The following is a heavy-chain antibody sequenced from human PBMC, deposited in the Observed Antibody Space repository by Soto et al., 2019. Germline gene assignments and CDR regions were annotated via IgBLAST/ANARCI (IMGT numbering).Heavy chain of an antibody. CDR3: AREADYGDFEGAAFDI. D-gene: IGHD4-17*01. Sequence: SQTLSLTCTISGDSVSSNSAAWNWIRQSPSRGLEWLGRTYYRSKWYNDYAVSVKSRITINPDTSKNQFSLQLNSVTPEDTAVYYCAREADYGDFEGAAFDIWGQGTMVTVSS. CDR2: TYYRSKWYN. CDR1: GDSVSSNSAA. J-gene: IGHJ3*02. V-gene: IGHV6-1*01.